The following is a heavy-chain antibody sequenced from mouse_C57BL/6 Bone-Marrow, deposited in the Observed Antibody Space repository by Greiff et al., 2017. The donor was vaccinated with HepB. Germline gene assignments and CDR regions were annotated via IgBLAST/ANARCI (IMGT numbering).Heavy chain of an antibody. V-gene: IGHV14-4*01. CDR2: IDPENGDT. J-gene: IGHJ1*03. CDR1: GFHIKDDS. D-gene: IGHD1-1*01. CDR3: TSYYYGSSYGYFDV. Sequence: VQLQQSGAELVRPGASVTLSCTASGFHIKDDSMPWVKPSPEQGLECIGWIDPENGDTEYASKFPGTAPITAAPSSNTAYLQLISLTSEDTAVYYCTSYYYGSSYGYFDVWGTGTTVTVSS.